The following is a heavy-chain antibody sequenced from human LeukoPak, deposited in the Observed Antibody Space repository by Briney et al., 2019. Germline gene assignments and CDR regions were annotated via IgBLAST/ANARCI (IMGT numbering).Heavy chain of an antibody. CDR3: ASATIFGVVMTYYYYMDV. D-gene: IGHD3-3*01. Sequence: GGSLRPSCAASGFTFSSCAMSWVRQAPGKGLEWVSAISGSGGSTYYADSVKGRFTISRDNSKNTLYLQMNSLRAEDTAVYYCASATIFGVVMTYYYYMDVWGKGTTVTVSS. J-gene: IGHJ6*03. CDR1: GFTFSSCA. V-gene: IGHV3-23*01. CDR2: ISGSGGST.